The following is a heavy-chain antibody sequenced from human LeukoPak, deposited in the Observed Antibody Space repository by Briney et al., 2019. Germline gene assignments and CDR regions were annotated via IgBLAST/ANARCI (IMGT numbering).Heavy chain of an antibody. CDR3: ARTKPAVAATPDY. D-gene: IGHD2-15*01. V-gene: IGHV1-2*02. Sequence: ASVKVSCKASVYTFTGYYMHWVRQAPGQGLEWMGWINPNSGGTNYAQKFQGRVTMTRDTSISTAYMELSRLRSDDTAVYYCARTKPAVAATPDYWGQGTLVTVSS. CDR1: VYTFTGYY. J-gene: IGHJ4*02. CDR2: INPNSGGT.